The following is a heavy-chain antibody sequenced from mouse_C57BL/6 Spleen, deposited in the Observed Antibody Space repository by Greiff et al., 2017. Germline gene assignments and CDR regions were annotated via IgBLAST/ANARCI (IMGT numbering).Heavy chain of an antibody. J-gene: IGHJ2*01. V-gene: IGHV5-15*01. Sequence: EVKLVASGGGLVQPGGSLKLSCAASGFTFSDYGMAWVRQAPRKGPEWVAFISNLAYSIYYADTVTGRFTISRENAKNTLYLEMSSLRSEDTAMYYCARQERGLGYFDYWGQGTTLTVSS. CDR3: ARQERGLGYFDY. D-gene: IGHD3-1*01. CDR1: GFTFSDYG. CDR2: ISNLAYSI.